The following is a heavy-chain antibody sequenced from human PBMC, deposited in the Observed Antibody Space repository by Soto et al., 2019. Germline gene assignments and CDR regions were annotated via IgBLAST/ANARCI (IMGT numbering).Heavy chain of an antibody. D-gene: IGHD3-22*01. V-gene: IGHV1-46*01. CDR2: INPSGGST. CDR3: AREYYYDSSGYYYVGYYYYYGMDV. CDR1: GYTFTSYY. J-gene: IGHJ6*02. Sequence: ASVKVSCKASGYTFTSYYMHWVRQAPGQGLEWVGIINPSGGSTSYAQKFQGRVTMTRDTSTSTVYMELSSLRSEDTAVYYCAREYYYDSSGYYYVGYYYYYGMDVWGQGTTVTVSS.